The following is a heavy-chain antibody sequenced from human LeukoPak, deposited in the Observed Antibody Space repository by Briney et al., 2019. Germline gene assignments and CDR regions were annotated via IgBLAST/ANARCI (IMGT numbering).Heavy chain of an antibody. Sequence: GASVKVSCKASGYTLTSYFIHWVRQAPGQGLEWMGIINPSGGSTSYAQKFQGRVTMTRDTSTSTVYMELSSLRSEDTAVYYCARDQDWNYAFDMWGQGTMVTVSS. V-gene: IGHV1-46*01. CDR3: ARDQDWNYAFDM. J-gene: IGHJ3*02. CDR2: INPSGGST. CDR1: GYTLTSYF. D-gene: IGHD1-7*01.